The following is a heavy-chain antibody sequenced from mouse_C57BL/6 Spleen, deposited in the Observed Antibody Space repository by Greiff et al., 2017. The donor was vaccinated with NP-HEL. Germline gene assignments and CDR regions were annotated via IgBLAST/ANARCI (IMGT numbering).Heavy chain of an antibody. CDR3: TREGLPHYYAMDY. Sequence: EVMLVESGEGLVKPGGSLKLSCAASGFTFSSYAMSWVRQTPEKRLEWVAYISSGGDYIYYADTVKGRFTISRDNARNTLYLQMSSLKSEDTAMYYCTREGLPHYYAMDYWGQGTSVTVSS. CDR2: ISSGGDYI. D-gene: IGHD2-2*01. CDR1: GFTFSSYA. J-gene: IGHJ4*01. V-gene: IGHV5-9-1*02.